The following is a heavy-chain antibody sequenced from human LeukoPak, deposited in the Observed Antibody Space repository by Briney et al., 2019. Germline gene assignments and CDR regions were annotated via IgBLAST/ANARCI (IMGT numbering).Heavy chain of an antibody. D-gene: IGHD1-26*01. CDR1: GFTFSSYA. Sequence: GSLRLSCVASGFTFSSYAMSWVRLAPGKGLDWVSAISGSGVTTHYAGSVKGRFSISRDNSKNTLYLQMNSLRAEDTALYYCAKKVVVGATSPYSDFQDWGQGTLVTVSS. J-gene: IGHJ1*01. CDR3: AKKVVVGATSPYSDFQD. CDR2: ISGSGVTT. V-gene: IGHV3-23*01.